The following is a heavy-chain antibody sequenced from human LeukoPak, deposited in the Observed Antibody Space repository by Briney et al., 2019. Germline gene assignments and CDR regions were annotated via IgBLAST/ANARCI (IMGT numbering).Heavy chain of an antibody. CDR2: MNPNSGNT. CDR1: GHTFTSYD. Sequence: ASVKVSCKASGHTFTSYDINWVRQATGQGLEWMGWMNPNSGNTGYAQKFQGRVTMTRNTSISTAYMELSSLRSEDTAVYYCARPTYSGSYLDFDYWGQGTLVTVSS. J-gene: IGHJ4*02. D-gene: IGHD1-26*01. CDR3: ARPTYSGSYLDFDY. V-gene: IGHV1-8*01.